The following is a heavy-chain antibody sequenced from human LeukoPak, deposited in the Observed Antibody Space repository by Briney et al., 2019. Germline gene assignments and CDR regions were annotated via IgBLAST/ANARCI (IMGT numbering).Heavy chain of an antibody. CDR2: ISGNGVS. V-gene: IGHV3-64D*06. J-gene: IGHJ1*01. D-gene: IGHD5-24*01. CDR3: VGDGRDGYNKYFYH. Sequence: GGSLRLSCSASGXTFSIAAMHWVRQAPGKGLQYVSVISGNGVSSYADSVKGRFIISRDNSKNTVYLQMSSLRAEDTAVYYCVGDGRDGYNKYFYHWGQGTLVTVSS. CDR1: GXTFSIAA.